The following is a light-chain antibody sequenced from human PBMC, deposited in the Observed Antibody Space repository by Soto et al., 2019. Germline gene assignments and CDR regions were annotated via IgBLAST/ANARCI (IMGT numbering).Light chain of an antibody. Sequence: VVTQSPSASASLGASVKLTCTLSSGHSSYAIAWHQQQPEKGPRYLMKLNSDGSHSKGDGIPDRFSGSSSGAERYLTISSLQSEDEADYYCQTWGTGIGVFGGGTKVTVL. J-gene: IGLJ2*01. CDR3: QTWGTGIGV. CDR1: SGHSSYA. CDR2: LNSDGSH. V-gene: IGLV4-69*01.